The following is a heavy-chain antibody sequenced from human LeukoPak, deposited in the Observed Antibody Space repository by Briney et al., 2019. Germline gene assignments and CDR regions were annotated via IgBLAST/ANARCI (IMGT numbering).Heavy chain of an antibody. V-gene: IGHV4-39*01. CDR1: GGSISSSSYY. CDR3: ARHPERRDGYNPDY. J-gene: IGHJ4*02. CDR2: IYYSGST. D-gene: IGHD5-24*01. Sequence: SETLSLTCTVSGGSISSSSYYWGWIRQPPGKGLEWIGSIYYSGSTYYNPSLKSRVTISVDTSKNQFSLKLSSVTAADTAVYYCARHPERRDGYNPDYWGQGTLVTVSS.